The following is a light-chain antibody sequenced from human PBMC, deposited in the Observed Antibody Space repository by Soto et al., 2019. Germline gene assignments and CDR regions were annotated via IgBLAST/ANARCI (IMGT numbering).Light chain of an antibody. CDR3: QQYYRPWT. CDR2: WAS. Sequence: DIVLTQSPDSLAMSLGERATINCKSSQSVLYSSNNKNYLAWYQQKPGQPPKLLIYWASTRESGVPDRFSGSGSGTDFTLSISSLQAKDVAVYYCQQYYRPWTFGQGTKVEI. V-gene: IGKV4-1*01. J-gene: IGKJ1*01. CDR1: QSVLYSSNNKNY.